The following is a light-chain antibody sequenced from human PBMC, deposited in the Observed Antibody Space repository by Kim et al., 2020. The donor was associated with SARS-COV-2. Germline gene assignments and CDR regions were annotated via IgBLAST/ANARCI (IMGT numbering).Light chain of an antibody. CDR3: QQYGSSPMYT. CDR2: GAS. CDR1: QSVSSSY. Sequence: SPGERVTRSCRASQSVSSSYLAWYQQRPGQAPRLLIYGASSRAIGIPDRFSGSGSGTDFTLTISRLEPEDFAVYYCQQYGSSPMYTFGQGTKLEI. J-gene: IGKJ2*01. V-gene: IGKV3-20*01.